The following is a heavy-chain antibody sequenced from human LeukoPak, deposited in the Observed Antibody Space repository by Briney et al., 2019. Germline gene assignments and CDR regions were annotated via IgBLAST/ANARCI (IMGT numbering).Heavy chain of an antibody. J-gene: IGHJ3*02. CDR1: GYTFTSYG. Sequence: ASVKVSCKASGYTFTSYGISWVRQAPGQGLEWMGWISAYNGNTNYAQKLQGRVTMTTDTSTSTAYMELRSLRSDDTAVYYCARGGGIVVVPDDACDIWGQGIMVTVSS. V-gene: IGHV1-18*04. CDR2: ISAYNGNT. D-gene: IGHD2-2*01. CDR3: ARGGGIVVVPDDACDI.